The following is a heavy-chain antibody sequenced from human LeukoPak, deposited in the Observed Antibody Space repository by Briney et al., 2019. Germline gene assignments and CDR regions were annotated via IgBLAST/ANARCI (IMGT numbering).Heavy chain of an antibody. Sequence: PGMSLRLSCAASGVTLSPYSMHWVRQAPGKGLEWVAVISYEGGTQHYADSVKGRFIISRDNPRNTLYLQMNILRTEDTAVYYCAKEGTPQVSTWYDLWGQGTQVIVSS. CDR2: ISYEGGTQ. CDR1: GVTLSPYS. J-gene: IGHJ5*02. V-gene: IGHV3-30*18. CDR3: AKEGTPQVSTWYDL. D-gene: IGHD3-10*01.